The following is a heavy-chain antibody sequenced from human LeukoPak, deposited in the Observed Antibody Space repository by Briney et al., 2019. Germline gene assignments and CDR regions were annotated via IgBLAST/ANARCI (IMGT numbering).Heavy chain of an antibody. CDR3: AKGLTAAYYFDY. D-gene: IGHD2-21*02. Sequence: GGSLRLSCAGSGFTFSNCVMNWVRQAPGKGLEWVSAISGGGGSTYYAGFVRGRFTISRDNYKNTLYLQMNSLRVEDTALYFCAKGLTAAYYFDYWGQGTLVTVSS. V-gene: IGHV3-23*01. J-gene: IGHJ4*02. CDR1: GFTFSNCV. CDR2: ISGGGGST.